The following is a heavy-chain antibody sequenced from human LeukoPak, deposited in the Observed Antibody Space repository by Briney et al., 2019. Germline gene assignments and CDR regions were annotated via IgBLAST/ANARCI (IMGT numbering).Heavy chain of an antibody. V-gene: IGHV1-18*01. CDR3: ARGILRYFDWLLYPAPQGYYMDV. J-gene: IGHJ6*03. CDR1: GYTFTSYG. D-gene: IGHD3-9*01. CDR2: ISAYNGNT. Sequence: ASVKVSRKASGYTFTSYGISWVRQAPGQGLEWMGWISAYNGNTNYAQKLQGRVTMTTDTSTSTAYMELRSLRSDDTAVYYCARGILRYFDWLLYPAPQGYYMDVWGKGTTVTVSS.